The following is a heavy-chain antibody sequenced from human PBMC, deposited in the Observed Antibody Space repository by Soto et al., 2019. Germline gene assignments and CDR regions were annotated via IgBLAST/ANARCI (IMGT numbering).Heavy chain of an antibody. CDR3: ARDRGDYDFWSGNKGRFDP. CDR2: IYYSGST. Sequence: QVQLQESGPGLVKPSATLSLTCTVSGGSISSYYWGWIRQPPGKGLDWIGYIYYSGSTNYNPSLKMRVTISVDTSKDQFSLKLSSVTAADTAVYYCARDRGDYDFWSGNKGRFDPWGQGTLVTVSS. CDR1: GGSISSYY. J-gene: IGHJ5*02. V-gene: IGHV4-59*01. D-gene: IGHD3-3*01.